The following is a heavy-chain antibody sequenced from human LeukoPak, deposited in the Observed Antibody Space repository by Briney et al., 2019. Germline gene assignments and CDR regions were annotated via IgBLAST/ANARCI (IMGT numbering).Heavy chain of an antibody. V-gene: IGHV4-30-4*01. D-gene: IGHD2-15*01. CDR2: IYYSGST. J-gene: IGHJ6*02. CDR1: GGSISSGDYY. CDR3: ARVRLSGYCSGGSCYYYYYYGMDV. Sequence: SETLSLTCTVSGGSISSGDYYWSWIRQPPGKGLEWIGYIYYSGSTYYNPSLKSRVTISVDTSKNQFSLKLSSVTAADTAVYYCARVRLSGYCSGGSCYYYYYYGMDVWGQGTTVIVSS.